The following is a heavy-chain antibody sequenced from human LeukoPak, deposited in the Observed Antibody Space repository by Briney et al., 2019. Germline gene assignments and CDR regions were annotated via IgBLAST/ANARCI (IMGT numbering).Heavy chain of an antibody. Sequence: ASVKVSCKASGYAFSGYYIHWVRQAPGQGPEWMGWISPNNGGTNYAQKFQGWVTMTRDTSISTAYMELSRLTSNVTAVYYCARSKLGEVAAKFNTWGQGTLVTVSS. CDR2: ISPNNGGT. V-gene: IGHV1-2*04. CDR1: GYAFSGYY. J-gene: IGHJ5*02. D-gene: IGHD3-16*01. CDR3: ARSKLGEVAAKFNT.